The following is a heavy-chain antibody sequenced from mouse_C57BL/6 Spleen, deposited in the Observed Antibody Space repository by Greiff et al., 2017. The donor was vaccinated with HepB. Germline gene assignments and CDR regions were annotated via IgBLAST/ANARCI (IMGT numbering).Heavy chain of an antibody. D-gene: IGHD2-5*01. CDR1: GFTFSSYT. J-gene: IGHJ4*01. CDR2: ISGGGGNT. CDR3: ARQDYSNYEAMDY. Sequence: EVKLMESGGGLVKPGGSLKLSCAASGFTFSSYTMSWVRQTPEKRLEWVATISGGGGNTYYPDSVKGRFTISRDNAKNTLYLQMSSLRSEDTALYYCARQDYSNYEAMDYWGQGTSVTVSS. V-gene: IGHV5-9*01.